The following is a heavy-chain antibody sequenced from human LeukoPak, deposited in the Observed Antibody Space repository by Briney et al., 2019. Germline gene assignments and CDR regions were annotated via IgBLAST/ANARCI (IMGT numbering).Heavy chain of an antibody. J-gene: IGHJ5*02. CDR2: IYYSGST. V-gene: IGHV4-61*01. D-gene: IGHD3-10*01. CDR3: ARRGSGSHSWFDP. Sequence: PSQTLSLTCTVSGGSFSSGSYYWSWIRQPPGKGLEWIGSIYYSGSTDYNPSLKSRVTISVDMSKNQSSLKLSSVTAADTAVYYCARRGSGSHSWFDPWGQGTLVTVSS. CDR1: GGSFSSGSYY.